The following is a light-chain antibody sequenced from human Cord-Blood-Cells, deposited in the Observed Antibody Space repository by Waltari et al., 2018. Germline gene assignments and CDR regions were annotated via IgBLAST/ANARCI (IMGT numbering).Light chain of an antibody. Sequence: DIQMTQSPSSLSASVGDRVTITCQASQDISNYLNWYQQKPGKAPKLLIYDASNLETGVPSRFSGSGSGTDFTFTISSLPPEDIATYYCQQYDNLPRSAFGQGTRLEIK. J-gene: IGKJ5*01. CDR1: QDISNY. CDR2: DAS. CDR3: QQYDNLPRSA. V-gene: IGKV1-33*01.